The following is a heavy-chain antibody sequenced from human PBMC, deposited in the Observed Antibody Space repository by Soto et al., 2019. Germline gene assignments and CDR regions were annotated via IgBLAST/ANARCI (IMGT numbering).Heavy chain of an antibody. J-gene: IGHJ4*02. CDR1: GGSISSGGYS. CDR2: MYHSGST. V-gene: IGHV4-30-2*01. Sequence: PSETLSLTCAVSGGSISSGGYSWSWIRQPPGKGLEWIGYMYHSGSTYYNPSLKSRVTISIDRSKNQFSLKLSSVTAADTAVYYCARAPRGNYGYPSYFDYWGQGTMVTGSS. CDR3: ARAPRGNYGYPSYFDY. D-gene: IGHD3-10*01.